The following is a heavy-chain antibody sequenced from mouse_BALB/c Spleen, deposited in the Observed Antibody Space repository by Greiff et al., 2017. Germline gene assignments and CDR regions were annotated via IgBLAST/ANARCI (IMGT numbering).Heavy chain of an antibody. J-gene: IGHJ2*01. CDR1: GFTFTDYY. CDR2: IRNKANGYTT. D-gene: IGHD2-14*01. V-gene: IGHV7-3*02. Sequence: EVMLVESGGGLVQPGGSLRLSCATSGFTFTDYYMSWVRQPPGKALEWLGFIRNKANGYTTEYSASVKGRFTISRDNSQSILYLQMNTLRAEDSATYYCARHYRYDPYYFDDWGQGTTLTVSS. CDR3: ARHYRYDPYYFDD.